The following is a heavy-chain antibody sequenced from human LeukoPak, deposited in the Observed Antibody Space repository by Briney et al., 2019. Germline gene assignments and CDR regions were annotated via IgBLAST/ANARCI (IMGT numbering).Heavy chain of an antibody. J-gene: IGHJ4*02. Sequence: SETLSLTCSVSGDSVSRSDSYWDWIRQPPGKGLEWIGTIYYSGRTYYSPSLKSRVTMSVDPSNNQFSLTLRPVTAADTAVYYCASHVDIVATFDYWGQGTLVTVSS. V-gene: IGHV4-39*01. CDR2: IYYSGRT. CDR3: ASHVDIVATFDY. CDR1: GDSVSRSDSY. D-gene: IGHD5-12*01.